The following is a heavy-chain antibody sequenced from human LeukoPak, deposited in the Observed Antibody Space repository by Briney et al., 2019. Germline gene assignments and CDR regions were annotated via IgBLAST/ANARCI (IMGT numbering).Heavy chain of an antibody. J-gene: IGHJ4*02. V-gene: IGHV3-74*01. D-gene: IGHD3-22*01. Sequence: GSLRLPFAGFGFPFRCYRMHWVRPAPGKGLGWVSRINSDGSSTSYADSVKGRFTISRDNAKNTLYLQMNSLRAEDTAVYYCARAYYYDSSGYYTQWGQGTLVTVSS. CDR2: INSDGSST. CDR3: ARAYYYDSSGYYTQ. CDR1: GFPFRCYR.